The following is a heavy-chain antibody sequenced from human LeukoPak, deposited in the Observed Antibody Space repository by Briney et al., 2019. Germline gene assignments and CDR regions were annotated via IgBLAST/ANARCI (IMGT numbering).Heavy chain of an antibody. CDR3: AKDNRRHYTSGPNPDSLH. J-gene: IGHJ4*02. CDR2: ISWNSGTI. V-gene: IGHV3-9*01. Sequence: GRSLRLSCAGSGFIFNNYAMHWVRQPPGKGLEWVSGISWNSGTIDYADSVGGRFTISRDNAKNSLYLQMDSLRVEDTAFYYCAKDNRRHYTSGPNPDSLHWGQGALVTVSS. D-gene: IGHD6-19*01. CDR1: GFIFNNYA.